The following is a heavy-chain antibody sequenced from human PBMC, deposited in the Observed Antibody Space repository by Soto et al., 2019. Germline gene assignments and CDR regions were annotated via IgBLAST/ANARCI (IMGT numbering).Heavy chain of an antibody. CDR1: GFTFRSYG. J-gene: IGHJ4*02. CDR3: ARDRYSSGWYDFDY. D-gene: IGHD6-19*01. V-gene: IGHV3-33*01. CDR2: IWYDGSNK. Sequence: QVQLVESGGGVVQPGRSLRLSCAASGFTFRSYGMQWVRQAPDKGLEWVAVIWYDGSNKYYADSVKGRFTISRDNSKNTLYLQMNSLRAEDTAVYYCARDRYSSGWYDFDYWGQGTLVTVSS.